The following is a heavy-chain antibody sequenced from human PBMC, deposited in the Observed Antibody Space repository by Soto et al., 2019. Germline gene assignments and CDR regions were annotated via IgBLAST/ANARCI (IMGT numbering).Heavy chain of an antibody. J-gene: IGHJ4*02. V-gene: IGHV4-39*01. CDR1: GGSVSGSYYY. Sequence: PSETLSLTCAVSGGSVSGSYYYWAWLRQSPGKGPEWIGSVFHTGFTSYNPSLESRVSVSVDTSKSQFSLKLSALTASDPAVFYCATSQARSICNYFDHWVQGALVTVSS. CDR2: VFHTGFT. CDR3: ATSQARSICNYFDH.